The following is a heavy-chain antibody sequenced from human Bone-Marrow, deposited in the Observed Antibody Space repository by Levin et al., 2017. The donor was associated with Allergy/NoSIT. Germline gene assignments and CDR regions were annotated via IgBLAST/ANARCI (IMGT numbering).Heavy chain of an antibody. V-gene: IGHV1-2*02. CDR2: INGNSGDT. Sequence: GESLKISCQASGYTFTGYFIHWVRQAPGQGLEWMGWINGNSGDTDFAQKFHGRVTMTRDTSISTAYMELTRLKSDDTAIYYCAREPISGSSRGDYWGQGTLVTVSS. D-gene: IGHD6-6*01. CDR3: AREPISGSSRGDY. CDR1: GYTFTGYF. J-gene: IGHJ4*02.